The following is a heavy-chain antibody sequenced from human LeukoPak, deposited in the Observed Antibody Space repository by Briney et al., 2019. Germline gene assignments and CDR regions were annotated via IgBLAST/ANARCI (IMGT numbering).Heavy chain of an antibody. J-gene: IGHJ4*02. CDR1: GGSFSGYY. V-gene: IGHV4-34*01. CDR2: INHSGST. CDR3: ARGGNLVGATQGY. Sequence: SETLSLTCAVYGGSFSGYYWSWIRQPTGKGLEWIGEINHSGSTNYNPSLKSRVTISVDTSKNQFSLKLSSVTAADTAVYYCARGGNLVGATQGYWGQGTLVTVSS. D-gene: IGHD1-26*01.